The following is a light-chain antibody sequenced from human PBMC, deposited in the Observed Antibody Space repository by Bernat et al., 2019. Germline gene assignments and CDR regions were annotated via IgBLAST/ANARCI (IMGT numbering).Light chain of an antibody. V-gene: IGKV3D-15*01. CDR1: QSVSSN. CDR2: GAS. J-gene: IGKJ4*01. Sequence: EIVMTQSPATLSVSPGERATLSCRASQSVSSNLACYQQKPGQAPRLLIYGASTRATGIPARFSGSGSGTEFTLTISSLQSEDCAVYYCQQYNNWPPELTFGGGTKVELK. CDR3: QQYNNWPPELT.